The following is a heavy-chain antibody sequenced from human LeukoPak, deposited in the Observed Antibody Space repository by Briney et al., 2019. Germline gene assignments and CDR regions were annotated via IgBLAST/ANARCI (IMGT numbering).Heavy chain of an antibody. D-gene: IGHD2-2*01. Sequence: GGSVRVSCKASGYTFTSYDINWVRQAPGKGLEWMGWMNTNSGNTVYAQKFQGRVTMTRNTSISTPYMELSSLRSEDTAVYYCAGGAVVPAAMSPYYYYGMDVWGQGTTVTVSS. CDR1: GYTFTSYD. V-gene: IGHV1-8*01. CDR3: AGGAVVPAAMSPYYYYGMDV. CDR2: MNTNSGNT. J-gene: IGHJ6*02.